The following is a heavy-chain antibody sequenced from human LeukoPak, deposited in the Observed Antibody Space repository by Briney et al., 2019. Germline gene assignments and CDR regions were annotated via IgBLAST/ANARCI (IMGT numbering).Heavy chain of an antibody. D-gene: IGHD2-2*01. CDR1: GFTFSSYS. Sequence: GGSLRLSCAASGFTFSSYSMNWVRQAPGEGLEWVSSISSGRSYIYYADSVKGRFTISRDNAKNSLYLQMNSLRAEDTAVYYCARDLAMDGYWGQGTLVTVSS. CDR2: ISSGRSYI. CDR3: ARDLAMDGY. J-gene: IGHJ4*02. V-gene: IGHV3-21*01.